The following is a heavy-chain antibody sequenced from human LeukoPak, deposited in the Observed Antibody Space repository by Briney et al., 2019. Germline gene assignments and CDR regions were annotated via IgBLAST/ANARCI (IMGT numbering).Heavy chain of an antibody. CDR2: INTNTGNP. D-gene: IGHD3-3*01. J-gene: IGHJ3*02. CDR3: ARGQSDFWSGYRAFDI. Sequence: ASVKVSCKASGYTFTSYAMNWVRQAPGQGLEWMGWINTNTGNPTYAQGFTGRFVFSLDTSVSTASLQISSLQAEDAAVYYCARGQSDFWSGYRAFDIWGQGTMVTVSS. V-gene: IGHV7-4-1*02. CDR1: GYTFTSYA.